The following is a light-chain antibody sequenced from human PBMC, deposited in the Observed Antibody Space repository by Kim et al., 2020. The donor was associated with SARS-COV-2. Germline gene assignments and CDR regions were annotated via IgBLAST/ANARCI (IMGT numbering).Light chain of an antibody. J-gene: IGKJ2*01. V-gene: IGKV3-15*01. CDR3: QQYNRWPPYI. CDR2: GAS. Sequence: VATGESATLSCRTSQSVTSHLAWYQQRPGQAPRLLIYGASIRATGIPDRFSGSGSGTEFTLTVSSLQPEDFALYYCQQYNRWPPYIFGQGTKLEI. CDR1: QSVTSH.